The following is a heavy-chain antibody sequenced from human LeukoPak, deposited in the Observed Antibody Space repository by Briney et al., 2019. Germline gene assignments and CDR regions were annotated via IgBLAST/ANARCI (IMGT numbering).Heavy chain of an antibody. J-gene: IGHJ4*02. D-gene: IGHD6-6*01. V-gene: IGHV3-23*01. Sequence: GGSLRLSCAASGFTFSTYGMNWVRQAPGKGLEWVSTISTNGAATYYTDSVKGRFTISRDNSKNTLFLQMNSLRAEDTAIYYSAKGQSTIATRSFDSWGQGTLVTVSS. CDR3: AKGQSTIATRSFDS. CDR2: ISTNGAAT. CDR1: GFTFSTYG.